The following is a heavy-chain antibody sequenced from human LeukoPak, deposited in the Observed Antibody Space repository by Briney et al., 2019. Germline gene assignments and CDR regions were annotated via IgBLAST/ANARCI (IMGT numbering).Heavy chain of an antibody. Sequence: GGSLRLSCAASGFTFSNFGMTWVRQAPGQELEWVSSIHGAGAVTGYADSVKGRFTTSRDNSENTLYLHMDSLRADDTAVYYCARDPNGDYIGAFDFRGQGTMVTVSS. CDR2: IHGAGAVT. CDR3: ARDPNGDYIGAFDF. CDR1: GFTFSNFG. V-gene: IGHV3-23*01. J-gene: IGHJ3*01. D-gene: IGHD4-11*01.